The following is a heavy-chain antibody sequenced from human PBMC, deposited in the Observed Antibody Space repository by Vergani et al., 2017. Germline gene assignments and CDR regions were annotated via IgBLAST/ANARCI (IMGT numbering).Heavy chain of an antibody. Sequence: QLVQSGPEVKKPGTSVKVSCKASGFTFTSSAVQWVRQARGQRLEWIGWIVVGSGNTNYAQKFQERVTITRDMSTSTAYMELSSLRSEDTAVYYCARLSYYYYGMDVWGQGTTVTVSS. J-gene: IGHJ6*02. V-gene: IGHV1-58*01. CDR1: GFTFTSSA. CDR3: ARLSYYYYGMDV. CDR2: IVVGSGNT.